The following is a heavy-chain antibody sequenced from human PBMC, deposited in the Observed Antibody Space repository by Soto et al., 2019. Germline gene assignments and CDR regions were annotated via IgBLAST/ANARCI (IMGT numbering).Heavy chain of an antibody. CDR2: IYYSGST. V-gene: IGHV4-59*08. D-gene: IGHD2-2*01. CDR1: GGSISRYY. J-gene: IGHJ6*03. Sequence: PSETLSLTCTVSGGSISRYYWSWIRQPPGKGLEWIGYIYYSGSTNYNPSLKSRVTISVDTSKNQFSLKLSSVTAADTAVYYCARLFCSSTSCLNYNNYYYYYMDVWGKGTTVTVSS. CDR3: ARLFCSSTSCLNYNNYYYYYMDV.